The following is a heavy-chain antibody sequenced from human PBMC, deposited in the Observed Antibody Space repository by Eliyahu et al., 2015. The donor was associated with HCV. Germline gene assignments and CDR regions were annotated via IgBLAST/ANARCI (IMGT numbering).Heavy chain of an antibody. J-gene: IGHJ4*02. V-gene: IGHV3-30-3*01. Sequence: QVQMVESGGGVVQPGXSVRLSCAASGFSLSIYAMHLVRQAPGKGLEWVAVTSYDGTSNNYADSVKGRFTISRDNSKNTLYLQMNSVRSEDTAVYYCTRRQDIVVQPPTIFDYWGLGTLVTVSS. CDR1: GFSLSIYA. D-gene: IGHD2-2*01. CDR2: TSYDGTSN. CDR3: TRRQDIVVQPPTIFDY.